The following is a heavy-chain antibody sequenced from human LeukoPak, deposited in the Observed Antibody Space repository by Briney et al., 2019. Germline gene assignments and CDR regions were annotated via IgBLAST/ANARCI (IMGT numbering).Heavy chain of an antibody. CDR2: ITWNSRVK. J-gene: IGHJ4*02. CDR1: GFTFDNFA. CDR3: ARVVGSSGPSFPDFDY. D-gene: IGHD3-22*01. Sequence: PGRSLRLSCAASGFTFDNFAMHWVRQAPGKGLEWVSGITWNSRVKTYTPSVKGRFTISRDNAKNSLYLQMNSLRAEDTAVYYCARVVGSSGPSFPDFDYWGQGTLVTVSS. V-gene: IGHV3-9*01.